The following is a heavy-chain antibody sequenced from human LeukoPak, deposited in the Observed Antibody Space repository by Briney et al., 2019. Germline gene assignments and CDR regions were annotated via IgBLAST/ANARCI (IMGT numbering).Heavy chain of an antibody. Sequence: SETLSLTCTVSGGSISSYYWSWIRQPPGKGLEWIGYIYYSGSTNYNPSLKSQVTISVDTSKNQFSLKLSSVTAADTAVYYCARDRDAYLDYWGQGTLVTVSS. CDR1: GGSISSYY. CDR3: ARDRDAYLDY. CDR2: IYYSGST. J-gene: IGHJ4*02. D-gene: IGHD3-10*01. V-gene: IGHV4-59*01.